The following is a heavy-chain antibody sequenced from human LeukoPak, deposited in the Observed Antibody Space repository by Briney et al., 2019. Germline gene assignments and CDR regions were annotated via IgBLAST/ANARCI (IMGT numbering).Heavy chain of an antibody. CDR3: ARVIHGI. V-gene: IGHV3-23*01. Sequence: PGGSLRLSCAASGFTFNNNAMSWVRQAPGEGLEWVSTISGSGGSTYYADSVKGRFTISRDDSKNTLYLQMNSLRAEDTAVYYCARVIHGIWGQGTMVTVSS. CDR1: GFTFNNNA. CDR2: ISGSGGST. J-gene: IGHJ3*02. D-gene: IGHD5-18*01.